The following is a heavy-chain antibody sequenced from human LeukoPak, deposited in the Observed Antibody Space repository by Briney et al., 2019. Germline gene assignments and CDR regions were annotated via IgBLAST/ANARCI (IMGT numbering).Heavy chain of an antibody. CDR3: ARGKGIAARPSNWFDP. Sequence: GGSLRLSCAASGFTFSSYWMHWVRQAPGKGLVWVSRINSDGSSTSYADSVKGRFTISRDNAKNTLYLQMNSLRAEDTAVYYCARGKGIAARPSNWFDPWGQGTLVTASS. J-gene: IGHJ5*02. D-gene: IGHD6-6*01. CDR1: GFTFSSYW. CDR2: INSDGSST. V-gene: IGHV3-74*01.